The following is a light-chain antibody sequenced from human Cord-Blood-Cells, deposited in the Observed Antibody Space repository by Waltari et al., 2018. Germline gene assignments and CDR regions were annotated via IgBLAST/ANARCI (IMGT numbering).Light chain of an antibody. CDR1: QSISSY. V-gene: IGKV1-39*01. Sequence: DIQMTQSPSSLSASVGDRVTITCRASQSISSYLNWYQQKPGKAPKLLIYAASSLQSGVPSRFGGSGSGTDFTLTISSLQPEDFATYYCQQSYSTPLVPTFGQGTKLEIK. J-gene: IGKJ2*01. CDR3: QQSYSTPLVPT. CDR2: AAS.